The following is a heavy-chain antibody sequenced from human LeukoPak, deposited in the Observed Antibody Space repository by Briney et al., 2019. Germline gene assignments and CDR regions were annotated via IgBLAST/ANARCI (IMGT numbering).Heavy chain of an antibody. D-gene: IGHD2-2*02. Sequence: GGSLRLSCAASGFTFSTYALHWVRQAPGKGLEWVAVISYDDGSNKYYADSVKGRFTISRDNSKNTLYLQMNSLRTEDRAVYYCARESGGNTPYYFDYWGQGTLVTVSS. CDR3: ARESGGNTPYYFDY. CDR1: GFTFSTYA. CDR2: ISYDDGSNK. V-gene: IGHV3-30*04. J-gene: IGHJ4*02.